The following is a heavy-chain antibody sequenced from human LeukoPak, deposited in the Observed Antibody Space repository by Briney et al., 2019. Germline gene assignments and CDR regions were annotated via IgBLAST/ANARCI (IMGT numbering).Heavy chain of an antibody. J-gene: IGHJ4*02. Sequence: PSETLSLTCAVYGGSFSGYYWSWIRQPPGKGLEWIGYIYYSGSTNYNPSLKSRVTISVDTSKNQFSLKLSSVTAADTAVYYCARDYGSGSPFDYWGQGTLVTVSS. CDR1: GGSFSGYY. CDR2: IYYSGST. D-gene: IGHD3-10*01. CDR3: ARDYGSGSPFDY. V-gene: IGHV4-59*01.